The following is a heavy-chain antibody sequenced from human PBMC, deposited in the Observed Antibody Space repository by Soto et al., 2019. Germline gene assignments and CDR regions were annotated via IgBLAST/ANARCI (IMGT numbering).Heavy chain of an antibody. CDR3: ARDGYYYDSSGYYGAFDI. CDR1: GGNFSSYA. Sequence: SSVKAAYKASGGNFSSYALSSVRQAPGQGLEWMGGIIPIFGTANYAQKFQGRVTITADESTSTAYMELSSLRSEDTAVYHCARDGYYYDSSGYYGAFDIWGQGTMVTV. CDR2: IIPIFGTA. D-gene: IGHD3-22*01. V-gene: IGHV1-69*13. J-gene: IGHJ3*02.